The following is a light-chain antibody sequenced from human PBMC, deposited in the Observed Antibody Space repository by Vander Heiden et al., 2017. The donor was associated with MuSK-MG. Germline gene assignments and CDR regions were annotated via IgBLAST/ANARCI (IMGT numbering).Light chain of an antibody. V-gene: IGKV3-20*01. Sequence: EIVLTQSPGTLSLSPGERATLSCRASQSVGSSYLAWYQQKPGQAPRLLMYSASSRATGIPDRFSGSGSGTDFTLIISRLEPEDVAVYYCQQCSNSPRTFGQGTKVEIK. CDR2: SAS. CDR3: QQCSNSPRT. CDR1: QSVGSSY. J-gene: IGKJ1*01.